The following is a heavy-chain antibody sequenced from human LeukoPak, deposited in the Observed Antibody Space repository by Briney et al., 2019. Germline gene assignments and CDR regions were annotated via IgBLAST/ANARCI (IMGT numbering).Heavy chain of an antibody. D-gene: IGHD3-10*01. CDR3: AREGSYSGSDTHDY. V-gene: IGHV5-51*01. Sequence: GESLKISSRTSGFTFTNYYIGWVRPMPGKGLERMGIIYPGDSNARYGPSFQGQVTMSVDKSINTAYLQWSSLRASDTAMYYCAREGSYSGSDTHDYWGQGTLVTVSS. CDR1: GFTFTNYY. CDR2: IYPGDSNA. J-gene: IGHJ4*02.